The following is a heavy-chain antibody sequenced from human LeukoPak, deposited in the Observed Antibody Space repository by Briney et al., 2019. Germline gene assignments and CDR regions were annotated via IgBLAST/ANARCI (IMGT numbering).Heavy chain of an antibody. CDR1: GYTFTSYG. CDR2: ISAYNGNT. J-gene: IGHJ6*02. D-gene: IGHD3-22*01. V-gene: IGHV1-18*01. CDR3: AREPDRHYYDSSGKSMDV. Sequence: WGSVKVSCKASGYTFTSYGTSWVRQAPGQGLEWMGWISAYNGNTNYAQKLQGRVTMTTDTSTSTAYMELRSLRSDDTAVYHCAREPDRHYYDSSGKSMDVWGQGTTVTVSS.